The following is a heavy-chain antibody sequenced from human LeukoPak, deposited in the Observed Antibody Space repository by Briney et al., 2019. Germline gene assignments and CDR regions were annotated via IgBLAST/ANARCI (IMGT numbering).Heavy chain of an antibody. V-gene: IGHV3-30*04. Sequence: QPGGSLRLSCAASGFTFSSYAMHWVRQAPGKGLEWMAVISYDGSDKYYADSVKGRFTISRDTSICTVDLQMNSLQPDDTAVFYCARVVSEFGSGSLDWGRGTLVTVSS. D-gene: IGHD3-10*01. J-gene: IGHJ4*02. CDR3: ARVVSEFGSGSLD. CDR1: GFTFSSYA. CDR2: ISYDGSDK.